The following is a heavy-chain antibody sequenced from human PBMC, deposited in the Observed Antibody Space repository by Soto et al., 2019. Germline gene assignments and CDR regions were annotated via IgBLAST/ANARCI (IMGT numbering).Heavy chain of an antibody. V-gene: IGHV1-46*01. CDR1: GYTFTRYN. D-gene: IGHD3-10*01. Sequence: QAQPVQSGAEVKKPGASANISCKASGYTFTRYNIHWVRQAPGQGLEWMGIIDTRGGSTDYTQRFQGRVTMTRDTSTGTVYMHLSSLGSEDTAIYYCARDLPRDLVRGSFDIWGQGTMVTVSS. J-gene: IGHJ3*02. CDR2: IDTRGGST. CDR3: ARDLPRDLVRGSFDI.